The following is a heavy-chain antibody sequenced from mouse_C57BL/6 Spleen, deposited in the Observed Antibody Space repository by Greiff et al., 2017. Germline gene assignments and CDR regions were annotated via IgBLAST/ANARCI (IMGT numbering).Heavy chain of an antibody. V-gene: IGHV1-42*01. CDR3: ARKNFYYFDY. J-gene: IGHJ2*01. CDR1: GYSFTGYY. CDR2: INPSTGGT. Sequence: VQLKESGPELVKPGASVKISCKASGYSFTGYYMNWVKQSPEKSLEWIGEINPSTGGTTYNQKFKAKATLTVDKSSSTAYMQLKSLTSEDSAVYYGARKNFYYFDYWGQGTTLTVSS.